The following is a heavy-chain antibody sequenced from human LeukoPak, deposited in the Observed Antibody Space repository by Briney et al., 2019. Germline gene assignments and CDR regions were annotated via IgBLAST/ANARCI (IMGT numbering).Heavy chain of an antibody. CDR1: GYTLTELS. V-gene: IGHV1-24*01. D-gene: IGHD2-21*02. CDR3: ARAKLDDCGGVCDQYFQH. CDR2: FDPEDGET. Sequence: ASVKVSCKVSGYTLTELSMHWVRQAPGKGLEWMGGFDPEDGETIYAQKFQGRVTMTRDTSTSTVYMALSSLRSDDTAVYYCARAKLDDCGGVCDQYFQHWGQGTLVTVSS. J-gene: IGHJ1*01.